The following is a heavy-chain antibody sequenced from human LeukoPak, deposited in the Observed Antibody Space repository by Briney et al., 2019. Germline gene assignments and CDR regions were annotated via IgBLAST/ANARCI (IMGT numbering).Heavy chain of an antibody. CDR1: GGTFSSYA. V-gene: IGHV1-69*01. D-gene: IGHD3-22*01. CDR3: ARLGLNFDSSGDFDY. J-gene: IGHJ4*02. Sequence: SVKVSCKASGGTFSSYAISWVRQAPGQGLEWMGEIIPIFGTANYAQKFQGRVTITADESTSTAYMELSSLRSEDTAVYYCARLGLNFDSSGDFDYWGQGTLVTVSS. CDR2: IIPIFGTA.